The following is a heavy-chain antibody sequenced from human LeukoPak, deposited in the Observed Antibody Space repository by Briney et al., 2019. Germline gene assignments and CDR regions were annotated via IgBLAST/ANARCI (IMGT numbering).Heavy chain of an antibody. CDR2: IYYSGST. D-gene: IGHD4-17*01. Sequence: SETLSLTCTVSGGSISSSSYYWGWIRQPPGKGLEWIGSIYYSGSTYHNPSLKSRVTISVDTSKNQFSLKLSSVTAADTAVYYCARDLDYVPDYWGQGTLVTVSS. CDR3: ARDLDYVPDY. V-gene: IGHV4-39*07. J-gene: IGHJ4*02. CDR1: GGSISSSSYY.